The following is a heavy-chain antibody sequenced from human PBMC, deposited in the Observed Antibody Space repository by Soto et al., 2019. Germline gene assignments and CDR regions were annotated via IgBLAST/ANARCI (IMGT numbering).Heavy chain of an antibody. D-gene: IGHD6-13*01. V-gene: IGHV3-33*01. CDR2: IWYDGSKK. Sequence: QVQLVESGGGVVQPGRSLRLSCAASGFTFSDYGMHWVRQPPGKGLEWVAVIWYDGSKKYYADSVKARFTISRDNSKNTVYLQMNSLRAEDTAVYYCARGFSSNSGTLDYWGQGTLVTVSS. J-gene: IGHJ4*02. CDR1: GFTFSDYG. CDR3: ARGFSSNSGTLDY.